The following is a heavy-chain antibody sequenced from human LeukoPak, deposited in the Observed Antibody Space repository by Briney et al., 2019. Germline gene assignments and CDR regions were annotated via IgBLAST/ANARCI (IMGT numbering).Heavy chain of an antibody. CDR3: ARHRGSNYFDY. CDR2: INHRGST. J-gene: IGHJ4*02. V-gene: IGHV4-34*01. CDR1: GGSFSGYY. D-gene: IGHD3-10*01. Sequence: SETLSLTCAVSGGSFSGYYWSWIRQPPGKGLEWIAEINHRGSTNYNPSLKSRVTISVDTSKNQFSLKLTSVIAADTAVFYCARHRGSNYFDYWGQGTLVTVSS.